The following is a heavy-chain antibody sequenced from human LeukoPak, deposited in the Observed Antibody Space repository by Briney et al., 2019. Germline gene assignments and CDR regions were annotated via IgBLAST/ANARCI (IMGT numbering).Heavy chain of an antibody. Sequence: GGSLRLSCAGSGFTFSSYEMNWVREAPGEGLEWVSYINSGSSTIYYAPSVKGRFTISRDNAKNSLYLQMNSLRAEDTAVYYCAKDLTDGDYYDSSGYWHWGQGTLVTVSS. D-gene: IGHD3-22*01. CDR3: AKDLTDGDYYDSSGYWH. CDR1: GFTFSSYE. J-gene: IGHJ4*02. V-gene: IGHV3-48*03. CDR2: INSGSSTI.